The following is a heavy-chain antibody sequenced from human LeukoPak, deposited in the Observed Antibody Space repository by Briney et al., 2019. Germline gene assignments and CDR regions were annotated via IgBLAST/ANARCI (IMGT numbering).Heavy chain of an antibody. CDR2: ISGSGGRT. CDR1: GFTFSTFG. D-gene: IGHD6-19*01. Sequence: GGSLRLSCAASGFTFSTFGMSWVRQAPGKGLECVSGISGSGGRTYYTDFVKGRFTISRDNSKKMMYLQMHSVRGEDTAVYYCVAVAATGLDYWGQGTLVSVSS. CDR3: VAVAATGLDY. J-gene: IGHJ4*02. V-gene: IGHV3-23*01.